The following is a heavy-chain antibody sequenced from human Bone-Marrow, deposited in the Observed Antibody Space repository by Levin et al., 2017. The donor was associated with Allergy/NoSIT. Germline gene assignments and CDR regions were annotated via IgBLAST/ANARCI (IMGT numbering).Heavy chain of an antibody. J-gene: IGHJ4*02. CDR2: IKQDGTEK. Sequence: LSLTCAASGFPFNTSWMSWVRQAPGKGLECVASIKQDGTEKYYVGSVRGRFTISRDNAKNSLYLHMNSLRADDTAVYFCATEGVEKWLPSAYWGQGTQVTVSS. D-gene: IGHD3-22*01. CDR3: ATEGVEKWLPSAY. CDR1: GFPFNTSW. V-gene: IGHV3-7*03.